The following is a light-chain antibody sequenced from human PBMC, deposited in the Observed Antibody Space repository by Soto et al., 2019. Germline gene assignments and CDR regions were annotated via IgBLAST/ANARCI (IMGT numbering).Light chain of an antibody. CDR1: SSDVGSYNY. Sequence: QSVLTQPASVSGSPGQSITISCTGTSSDVGSYNYVSWYQQHPGKAPKLMIYEVSDRPSGISSRFSGSKSGNTASLTISGLQTEDEADYYCQSYDPTLRTSLFGGGTQLTVL. CDR2: EVS. V-gene: IGLV2-14*01. J-gene: IGLJ2*01. CDR3: QSYDPTLRTSL.